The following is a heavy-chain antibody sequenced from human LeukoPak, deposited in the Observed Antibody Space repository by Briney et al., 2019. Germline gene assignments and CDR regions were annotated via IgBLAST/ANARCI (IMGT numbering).Heavy chain of an antibody. D-gene: IGHD5-12*01. Sequence: PGGSLRLSCVTSGFPFTTYWTHWIRQAPGKGLEWVSRLSSDGSRSTYADSVKGRFIISRDNAKKTVYLQMNSLRVEDTAFYFCARFAAYEYHFDYWGRGALVTVSS. CDR3: ARFAAYEYHFDY. CDR2: LSSDGSRS. V-gene: IGHV3-74*03. CDR1: GFPFTTYW. J-gene: IGHJ4*02.